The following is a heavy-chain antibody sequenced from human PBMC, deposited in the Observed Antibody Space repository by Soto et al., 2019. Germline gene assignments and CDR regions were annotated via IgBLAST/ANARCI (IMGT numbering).Heavy chain of an antibody. V-gene: IGHV4-59*02. D-gene: IGHD3-10*01. CDR2: IYYSGTT. CDR3: ARNYYGSGSYLYHYYGMDG. CDR1: GISVSSYY. Sequence: ETLSLTCTVCGISVSSYYWNSRRPPPGKGLEWIGYIYYSGTTNYNPSLKSRVNISVDTSKIQFSLKLSSVTAADTAVYYCARNYYGSGSYLYHYYGMDGWRQGTTVTVSS. J-gene: IGHJ6*02.